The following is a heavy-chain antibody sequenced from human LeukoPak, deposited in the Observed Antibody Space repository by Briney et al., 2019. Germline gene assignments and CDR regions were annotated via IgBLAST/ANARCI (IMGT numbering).Heavy chain of an antibody. CDR1: GFTFSSYG. Sequence: PGGSLRLSCAASGFTFSSYGMHWVRQAPGKGLEWVAVIWYDGSNKYYADSVKGRFTISRDNSKNTLYPQMNSLRAEDTAVYYCAREIGRQWLERYFDCWGQGTLVTVSS. CDR2: IWYDGSNK. V-gene: IGHV3-33*01. J-gene: IGHJ4*02. CDR3: AREIGRQWLERYFDC. D-gene: IGHD6-19*01.